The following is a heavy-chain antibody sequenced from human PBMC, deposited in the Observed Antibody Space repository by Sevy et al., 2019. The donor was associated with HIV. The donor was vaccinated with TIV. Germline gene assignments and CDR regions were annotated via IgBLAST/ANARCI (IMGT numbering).Heavy chain of an antibody. CDR1: GYTFTSYA. J-gene: IGHJ5*02. CDR2: INTNTGNP. D-gene: IGHD3-10*01. V-gene: IGHV7-4-1*02. Sequence: ASVKVSCKASGYTFTSYAMNWVRQAPGQGLEWMGWINTNTGNPTYAQGFTGRFVFSLDTSVSTAYLQISSLKAEDTAVYYCARRMVRGVIITLLDWFVPWGQGTLVTVSS. CDR3: ARRMVRGVIITLLDWFVP.